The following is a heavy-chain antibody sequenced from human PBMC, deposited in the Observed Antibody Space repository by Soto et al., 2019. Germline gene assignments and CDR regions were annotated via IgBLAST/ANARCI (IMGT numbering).Heavy chain of an antibody. V-gene: IGHV3-23*01. D-gene: IGHD5-18*01. CDR3: AKDRGYSYGYLGVFDY. Sequence: PGGSLRLSCAPSGFTFSSYAMSWVRQAPGKGLEWVSAISGSGGSTYYADSVKGRFTISRDNSKNTLYLQMNSLRAEDTAVYHCAKDRGYSYGYLGVFDYWGQGTLVTVSS. J-gene: IGHJ4*02. CDR1: GFTFSSYA. CDR2: ISGSGGST.